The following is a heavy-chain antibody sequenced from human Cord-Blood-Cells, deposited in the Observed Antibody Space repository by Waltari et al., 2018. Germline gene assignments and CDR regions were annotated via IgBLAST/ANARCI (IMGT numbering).Heavy chain of an antibody. J-gene: IGHJ4*02. CDR2: MNPNDRTT. CDR1: GYNFTSYD. D-gene: IGHD6-13*01. V-gene: IGHV1-8*01. Sequence: QVQLVQSGAEVKKPGAAVKVSGKASGYNFTSYDINWGRQATGQGLEWMRWMNPNDRTTGYAQKFQGRVTMTRNTSISTAYMELSSLRSEDTAVYYCARDNSSWFDYWGQGTLVTVSS. CDR3: ARDNSSWFDY.